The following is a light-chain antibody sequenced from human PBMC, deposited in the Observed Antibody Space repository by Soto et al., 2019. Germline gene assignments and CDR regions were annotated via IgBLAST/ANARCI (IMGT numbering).Light chain of an antibody. CDR2: WAS. J-gene: IGKJ1*01. Sequence: DIVMTQSPDSLAVSLGERATINCKSSQSVLYSSDNKNYLAWYQQKPGQPPKVLIYWASTRESGVPDRFSGSGYGTDFTLTISRLQAEDVAVYYCQQPYGTPWTFGQGTKVEI. CDR3: QQPYGTPWT. V-gene: IGKV4-1*01. CDR1: QSVLYSSDNKNY.